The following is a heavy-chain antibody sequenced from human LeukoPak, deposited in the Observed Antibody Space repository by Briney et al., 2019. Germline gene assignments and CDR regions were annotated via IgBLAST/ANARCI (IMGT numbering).Heavy chain of an antibody. Sequence: PGGSLRLSCAASGFTFSGYAMNWVRQAPGKGLEWVSSISSSSAYISYADSVRGRFTISRDNAKDSVYLQMNSLRVEDTAVYYCVRRRGTVITVQYFDAWGQGALVTGSS. CDR3: VRRRGTVITVQYFDA. J-gene: IGHJ4*02. V-gene: IGHV3-21*01. D-gene: IGHD4-17*01. CDR2: ISSSSAYI. CDR1: GFTFSGYA.